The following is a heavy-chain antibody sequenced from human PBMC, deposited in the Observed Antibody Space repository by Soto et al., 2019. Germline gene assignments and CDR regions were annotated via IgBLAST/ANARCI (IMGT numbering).Heavy chain of an antibody. CDR2: IYYSGST. J-gene: IGHJ4*02. D-gene: IGHD4-17*01. V-gene: IGHV4-39*01. CDR1: GDSGGFISSSRYH. CDR3: ARHPPYGPLDY. Sequence: QLQLQESGPGLVKPSETLSLTCTVSGDSGGFISSSRYHWGWIRQPPGKGLEWIGNIYYSGSTYYTPPLKPRVTLSGDTSKNQFSLRLTSVTAADTAVYYCARHPPYGPLDYWGQGTLVTVSS.